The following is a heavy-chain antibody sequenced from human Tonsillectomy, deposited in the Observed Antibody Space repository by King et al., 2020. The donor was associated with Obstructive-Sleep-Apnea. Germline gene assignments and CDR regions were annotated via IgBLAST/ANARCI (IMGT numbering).Heavy chain of an antibody. V-gene: IGHV3-23*04. CDR1: GFFFSSSA. CDR2: ISGGRSST. D-gene: IGHD6-13*01. Sequence: VQLVESGGDLVQPGGSLRLSCAASGFFFSSSAMTWVRQAPGKGLGWVSGISGGRSSTYYADSVKGRFTISRDNSKNTLYLQMNSLRDEDTAVYYCAKGYSSIWYDYFDYWGQGTLVTVSS. CDR3: AKGYSSIWYDYFDY. J-gene: IGHJ4*02.